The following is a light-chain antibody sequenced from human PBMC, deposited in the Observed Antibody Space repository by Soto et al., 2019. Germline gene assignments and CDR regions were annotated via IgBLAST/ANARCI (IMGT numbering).Light chain of an antibody. CDR3: QQYDSSPLT. Sequence: EIVLTQSPGTLSLSPGERATLSCRASQSVSSSYLAWYQQKPGQAPRLLIYGASSRATGLPDRFSGSGSGTAFTLTISRLEPEDFAVYYCQQYDSSPLTFGGGTKVEIK. J-gene: IGKJ4*01. V-gene: IGKV3-20*01. CDR1: QSVSSSY. CDR2: GAS.